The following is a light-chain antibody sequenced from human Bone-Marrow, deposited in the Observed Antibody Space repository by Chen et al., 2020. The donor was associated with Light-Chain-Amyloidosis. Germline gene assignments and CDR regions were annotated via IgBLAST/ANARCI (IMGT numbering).Light chain of an antibody. CDR1: SGDVGTYNS. CDR2: AVS. CDR3: SSFTSSSSYV. Sequence: QSALTQPASVAGSPGQSITIPCTGTSGDVGTYNSVSWYQQHPGKAPKVMIYAVSNRPSGVSNRFSGSKSGNTASLTISGLQAEDEADYYCSSFTSSSSYVFGPGTKVTVL. V-gene: IGLV2-14*01. J-gene: IGLJ1*01.